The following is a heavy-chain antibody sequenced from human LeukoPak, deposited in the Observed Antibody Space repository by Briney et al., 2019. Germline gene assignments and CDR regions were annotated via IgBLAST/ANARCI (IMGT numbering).Heavy chain of an antibody. CDR3: AREDSSGYYSLYFDY. J-gene: IGHJ4*02. CDR2: IYYSGST. D-gene: IGHD3-22*01. CDR1: GGSISSYY. Sequence: SETLSLTCTVSGGSISSYYWSWIRQPPGKGLEWIGYIYYSGSTNYNPSLKSQVTISVDTSKNQFSLKLSSVTAADTAVYYCAREDSSGYYSLYFDYWGQGTLVTVSS. V-gene: IGHV4-59*12.